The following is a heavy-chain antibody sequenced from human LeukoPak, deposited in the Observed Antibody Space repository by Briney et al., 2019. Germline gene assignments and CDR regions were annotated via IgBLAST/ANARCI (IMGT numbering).Heavy chain of an antibody. CDR2: IYYSGIA. CDR3: AREGDTSKFDY. D-gene: IGHD2-21*02. V-gene: IGHV4-59*01. CDR1: GGSIGTYY. Sequence: SETLSLTCIVSGGSIGTYYWSWIRQPPGKGLEWIGYIYYSGIANYKPSLTSRVTMSVDTSKNQFSLKLSSVTAADTAVYYCAREGDTSKFDYWGQGTLVTVSP. J-gene: IGHJ4*02.